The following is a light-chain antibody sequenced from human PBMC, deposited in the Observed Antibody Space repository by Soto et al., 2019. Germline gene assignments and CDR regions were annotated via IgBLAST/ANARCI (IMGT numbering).Light chain of an antibody. CDR1: QSVLSSSNNKNC. CDR3: QHYYSIPWT. J-gene: IGKJ1*01. Sequence: DIVMTQSPDSLAVSLGERATINCKSSQSVLSSSNNKNCLAWYQQKSGQPPKLLIYWASTRESGVPDRFSGIWSGTDFTLTISSLQAEDVAAYYCQHYYSIPWTFGQATRVEIK. CDR2: WAS. V-gene: IGKV4-1*01.